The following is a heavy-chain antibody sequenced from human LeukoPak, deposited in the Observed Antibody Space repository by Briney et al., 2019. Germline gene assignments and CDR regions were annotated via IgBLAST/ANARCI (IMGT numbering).Heavy chain of an antibody. CDR1: GGSISSYY. CDR3: ARDRDSSGWSDY. Sequence: PSETLSLTCTVSGGSISSYYWSWIRQPPGKGLEWIGHIYYSGSTNYNPSLKSRVTISVDTSKNQFSLKLSSVTAADTAVYYCARDRDSSGWSDYWGQGTLVTVSS. V-gene: IGHV4-59*01. D-gene: IGHD6-19*01. J-gene: IGHJ4*02. CDR2: IYYSGST.